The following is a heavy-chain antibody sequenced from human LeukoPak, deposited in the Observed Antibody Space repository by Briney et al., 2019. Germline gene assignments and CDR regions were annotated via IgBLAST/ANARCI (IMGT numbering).Heavy chain of an antibody. J-gene: IGHJ4*02. CDR3: AKNRTAHDY. CDR2: IHRDGSDK. CDR1: LFTFSDYW. V-gene: IGHV3-7*02. D-gene: IGHD5-18*01. Sequence: PGGSLRLSCAASLFTFSDYWMTWVRQAPGKGLEWVASIHRDGSDKYYVDSVKRRFTIARDNAKNSLYLQMNTLRGEDTAVYYCAKNRTAHDYWGQGTLVTVSS.